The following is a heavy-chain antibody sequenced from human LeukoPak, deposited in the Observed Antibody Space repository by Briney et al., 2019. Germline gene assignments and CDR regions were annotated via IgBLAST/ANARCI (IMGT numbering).Heavy chain of an antibody. CDR1: GFTFSSYS. D-gene: IGHD3-10*02. CDR2: ISSSSSYI. Sequence: PGGSLRLSCAASGFTFSSYSMNWVRQAPGKGLEWVSSISSSSSYICYADSVKGRFTISRDNAKNSLYLQMNSLRAEDTVVYYCAELGITMIGGVWGKGTTVTISS. V-gene: IGHV3-21*01. CDR3: AELGITMIGGV. J-gene: IGHJ6*04.